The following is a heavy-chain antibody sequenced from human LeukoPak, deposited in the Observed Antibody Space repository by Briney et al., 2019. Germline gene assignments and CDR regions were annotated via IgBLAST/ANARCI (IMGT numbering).Heavy chain of an antibody. CDR3: ATYYDFWSGCFDY. CDR1: GGSISSGGYH. Sequence: SQTLSLTCTVSGGSISSGGYHWSWIRQHPGKGLEWIGYIYYSGSTHYNPSLKSRVTISVDTSKNQFSLKLSSVTAADTAVYYCATYYDFWSGCFDYWGQGTLVTVSS. V-gene: IGHV4-31*03. J-gene: IGHJ4*02. CDR2: IYYSGST. D-gene: IGHD3-3*01.